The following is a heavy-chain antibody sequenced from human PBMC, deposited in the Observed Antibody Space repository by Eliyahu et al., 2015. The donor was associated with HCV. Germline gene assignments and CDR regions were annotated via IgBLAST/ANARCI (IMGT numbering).Heavy chain of an antibody. J-gene: IGHJ5*02. Sequence: LEWMGGIIPIFGTANYAQKFQGRVTITADESTSTAYMELSSLRSEDTAVYYCARAPKTTVNVDWFDPWGQGTLVTVSS. V-gene: IGHV1-69*01. CDR3: ARAPKTTVNVDWFDP. CDR2: IIPIFGTA. D-gene: IGHD4-11*01.